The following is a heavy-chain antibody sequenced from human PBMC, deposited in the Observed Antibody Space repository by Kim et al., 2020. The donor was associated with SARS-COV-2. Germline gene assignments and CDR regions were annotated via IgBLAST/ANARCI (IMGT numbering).Heavy chain of an antibody. V-gene: IGHV3-33*05. D-gene: IGHD1-1*01. CDR1: GFTFSSYG. CDR2: ISYDGSNK. CDR3: ARAMTTGTTGRY. Sequence: GGSLRLSCAASGFTFSSYGMHWVRQAPGKGLEWVAVISYDGSNKYYADSVKGRFTISRDNSKNTLYLQMNSLRAEDTAVYYCARAMTTGTTGRYWGQGTLVTVSS. J-gene: IGHJ4*02.